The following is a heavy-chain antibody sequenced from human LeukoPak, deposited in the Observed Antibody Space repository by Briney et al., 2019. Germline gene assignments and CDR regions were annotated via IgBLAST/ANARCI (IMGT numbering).Heavy chain of an antibody. CDR1: GYTFTGYY. Sequence: ASVKVSCEASGYTFTGYYMHWVRQAPGQGLEWMGWINPNSGGTNYAQRFQGWVTMTRDTSISTAYMELSRLRSDDTAVYYCARGPARDYFDYWGQGTLVTVSS. CDR2: INPNSGGT. CDR3: ARGPARDYFDY. V-gene: IGHV1-2*04. J-gene: IGHJ4*02. D-gene: IGHD5-24*01.